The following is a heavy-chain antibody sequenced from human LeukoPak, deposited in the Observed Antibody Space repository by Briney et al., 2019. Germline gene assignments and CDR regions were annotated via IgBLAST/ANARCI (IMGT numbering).Heavy chain of an antibody. CDR1: VGSIRGHY. CDR3: ARFGVDYDMDV. J-gene: IGHJ6*02. V-gene: IGHV4-59*11. Sequence: SETLSLTFTVSVGSIRGHYWTWLGQPPGKGLEGIGQIHYSGSTDYNPSLKSPVTISVDTSKNQLSLKVTSVTGADTAVYYCARFGVDYDMDVWGQGTTVTVSS. CDR2: IHYSGST. D-gene: IGHD3-16*01.